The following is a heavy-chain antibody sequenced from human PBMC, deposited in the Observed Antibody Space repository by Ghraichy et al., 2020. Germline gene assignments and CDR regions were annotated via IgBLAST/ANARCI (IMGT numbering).Heavy chain of an antibody. CDR1: GFTFSSYS. J-gene: IGHJ5*02. V-gene: IGHV3-21*01. Sequence: GGSLRLSCAASGFTFSSYSMNWVRQAPGKGLEWVSSISSSSSYIYYADSVKGRFTISRDNAKNSLYLQMNSLRAEDTAVYYCARDHGGSGYYHPNWFDPWGQGTLVTVSS. CDR2: ISSSSSYI. CDR3: ARDHGGSGYYHPNWFDP. D-gene: IGHD3-22*01.